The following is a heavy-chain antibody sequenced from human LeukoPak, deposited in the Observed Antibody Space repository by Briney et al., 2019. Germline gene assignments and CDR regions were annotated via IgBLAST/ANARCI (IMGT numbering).Heavy chain of an antibody. CDR1: GGSISSGGYY. CDR2: IYYSGST. V-gene: IGHV4-31*03. J-gene: IGHJ5*02. Sequence: SETLSLTCTVSGGSISSGGYYWSWIRQHPGKGLEWIGYIYYSGSTYYNPSLKSRVTISVDTSKNQFSLKLSSVTAADTAVYYCAREPVTTVTTNSGRWFDPWGQGTLVTVSS. CDR3: AREPVTTVTTNSGRWFDP. D-gene: IGHD4-11*01.